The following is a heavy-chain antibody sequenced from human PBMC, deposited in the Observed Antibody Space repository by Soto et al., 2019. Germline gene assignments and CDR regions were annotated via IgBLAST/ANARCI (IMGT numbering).Heavy chain of an antibody. V-gene: IGHV3-33*01. CDR3: ASSQEYGSGYTGAFDI. D-gene: IGHD3-10*01. J-gene: IGHJ3*02. CDR1: GFTFSSYG. Sequence: PGGSRRLSCAASGFTFSSYGMHWVRQAPGKGLEWVAVIWYDGSNKYYADSVKGRFTISRDNSKNTLYLQMNSLRAEDTAVYYCASSQEYGSGYTGAFDIWGQGTMVTVSS. CDR2: IWYDGSNK.